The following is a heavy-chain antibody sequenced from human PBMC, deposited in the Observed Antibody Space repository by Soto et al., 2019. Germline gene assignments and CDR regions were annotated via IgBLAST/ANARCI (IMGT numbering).Heavy chain of an antibody. CDR3: ARESSYYYSSGYHHEYFQH. Sequence: EVQLVESGGGLVQPGGSLRLSCAASGFTVSSNYMSWVRQAPGKGLEWVSVIYSDDSTFYADSVKGRFTISRDNSKNKLYLQMNSLRAEATAVYYCARESSYYYSSGYHHEYFQHWGQGTLVTASS. D-gene: IGHD3-22*01. J-gene: IGHJ1*01. CDR1: GFTVSSNY. CDR2: IYSDDST. V-gene: IGHV3-66*01.